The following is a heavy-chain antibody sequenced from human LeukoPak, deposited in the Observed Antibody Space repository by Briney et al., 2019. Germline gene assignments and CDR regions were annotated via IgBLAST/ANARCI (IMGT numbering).Heavy chain of an antibody. V-gene: IGHV3-23*01. CDR3: ANPRNIVVVPAAITFDWFDP. Sequence: PGGSLRLSCAASGFTFSSYAMSWVRQAPGKGLEWVSAISGSGGSTYYADSVKGRFTISRDNSKNTLYLQMNSLRAEDTAVYYCANPRNIVVVPAAITFDWFDPWGQGTLVTVSS. J-gene: IGHJ5*02. CDR1: GFTFSSYA. D-gene: IGHD2-2*02. CDR2: ISGSGGST.